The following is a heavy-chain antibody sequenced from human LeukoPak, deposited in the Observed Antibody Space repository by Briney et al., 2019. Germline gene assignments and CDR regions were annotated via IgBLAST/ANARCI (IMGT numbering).Heavy chain of an antibody. CDR2: IYYSGNT. D-gene: IGHD5-12*01. CDR1: GGSISSSSYY. Sequence: PSETLSLTCTVSGGSISSSSYYWGWIRQPPGKGLEWIGSIYYSGNTYYNPSLKSRVTISVDTSKNQFSLKLSSVTAADTAVYYCARHPEWLVPFDYWGQGTLVTVSS. V-gene: IGHV4-39*01. J-gene: IGHJ4*02. CDR3: ARHPEWLVPFDY.